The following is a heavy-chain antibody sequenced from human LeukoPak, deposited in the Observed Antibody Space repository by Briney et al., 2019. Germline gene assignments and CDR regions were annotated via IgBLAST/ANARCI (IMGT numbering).Heavy chain of an antibody. D-gene: IGHD5-24*01. CDR1: GDSVSSNSVA. CDR2: TYYRSKWYD. V-gene: IGHV6-1*01. Sequence: SQTLSLTCAISGDSVSSNSVAWNWIRQSPSRGLEWLGRTYYRSKWYDDYALFVKSRMTVTPDTSKNQFSLQLNSVTPEDTALYYCARGYNYALDYWGQGTLVTVSS. CDR3: ARGYNYALDY. J-gene: IGHJ4*02.